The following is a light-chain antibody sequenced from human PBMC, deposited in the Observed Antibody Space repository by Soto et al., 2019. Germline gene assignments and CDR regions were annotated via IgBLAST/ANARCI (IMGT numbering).Light chain of an antibody. CDR3: QQYNNWSLT. Sequence: EIVMTQSPATLSVSPGERATLSCRASQSVSSNVAWYQQKPGQAPRILLYGASTRATVIPAKFSGSGSGTEFTLTISSLQSEDFAVYECQQYNNWSLTFGGGTKVQIK. CDR1: QSVSSN. J-gene: IGKJ4*01. V-gene: IGKV3-15*01. CDR2: GAS.